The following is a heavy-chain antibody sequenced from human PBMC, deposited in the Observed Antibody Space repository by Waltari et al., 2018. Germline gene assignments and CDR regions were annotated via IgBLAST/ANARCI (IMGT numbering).Heavy chain of an antibody. J-gene: IGHJ4*02. V-gene: IGHV1-8*01. CDR1: GYTFTSYD. D-gene: IGHD2-2*02. CDR2: RNPNRGNT. Sequence: QVQLVQSGAEVKKPGASVKVSCKASGYTFTSYDINWVRQATGQGLEWMGWRNPNRGNTGYAQKFQGRVTMTRNTSISTAYMELGSLRSEDTAVYYCARGLPYCSSTSCYIFDYWGQGTLVTVSS. CDR3: ARGLPYCSSTSCYIFDY.